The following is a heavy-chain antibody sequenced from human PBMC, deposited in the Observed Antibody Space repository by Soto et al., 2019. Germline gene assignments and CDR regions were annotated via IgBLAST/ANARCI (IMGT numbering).Heavy chain of an antibody. J-gene: IGHJ6*02. D-gene: IGHD6-25*01. CDR3: VRPLPSARNSGLDV. V-gene: IGHV3-53*01. Sequence: GGSLRLSCAASGLTVSDAYMTWVRQAPEMGLEWVSVFYEHGTTYYADSVKGRFTLSRETSTNTLSLQTDCLRADETAVYYCVRPLPSARNSGLDVWGQGTTGTVSS. CDR1: GLTVSDAY. CDR2: FYEHGTT.